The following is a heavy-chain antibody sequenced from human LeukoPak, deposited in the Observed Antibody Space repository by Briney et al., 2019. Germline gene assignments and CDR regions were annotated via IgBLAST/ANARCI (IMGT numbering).Heavy chain of an antibody. CDR2: INSGSSFI. V-gene: IGHV3-48*01. CDR3: ARAVDTTTDYFDY. Sequence: SGGSLRLSCAASVFTYNSYNMNWVRQAPGKGLEWVSYINSGSSFIYYADSVKGRFTISRDNARNSLYLQMNSLRAEDTAVYYCARAVDTTTDYFDYWGQGTLVTDSS. D-gene: IGHD5-18*01. J-gene: IGHJ4*02. CDR1: VFTYNSYN.